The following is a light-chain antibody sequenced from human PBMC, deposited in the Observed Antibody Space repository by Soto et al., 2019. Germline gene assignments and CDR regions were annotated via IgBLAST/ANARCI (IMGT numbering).Light chain of an antibody. CDR1: QGVGND. V-gene: IGKV1-6*01. CDR3: LQDYEYPWT. Sequence: AIQMTQSPSSLSASVGDRVTVTCRASQGVGNDLAWYQHKPGKAPKLLIFAASTLQTGVPSRFSGSGSGTEFTLTISGLQALDSATHYCLQDYEYPWTFGQGPKLEVK. CDR2: AAS. J-gene: IGKJ1*01.